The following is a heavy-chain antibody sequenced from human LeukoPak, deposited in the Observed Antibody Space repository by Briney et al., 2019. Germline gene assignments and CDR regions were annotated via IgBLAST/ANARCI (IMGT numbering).Heavy chain of an antibody. CDR2: IYYSGST. V-gene: IGHV4-59*01. D-gene: IGHD6-19*01. CDR3: ARQYSSGWYPTGAFDI. CDR1: GGSISSYY. Sequence: SETLSLTCTVSGGSISSYYWSWIRQPPGKGLEWIGYIYYSGSTNYNPSLKSRVTISVDTSKNQFSLKLSSVTAADTAVYCCARQYSSGWYPTGAFDIWGQGTMVTVSS. J-gene: IGHJ3*02.